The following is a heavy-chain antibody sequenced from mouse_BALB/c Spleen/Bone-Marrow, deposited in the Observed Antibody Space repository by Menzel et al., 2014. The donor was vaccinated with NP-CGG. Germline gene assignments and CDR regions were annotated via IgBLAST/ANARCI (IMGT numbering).Heavy chain of an antibody. V-gene: IGHV1-26*01. D-gene: IGHD1-2*01. CDR2: VNPNNGGT. Sequence: VQLQQSGPDLVKPGASAKLSCTASGYSFTGYYMHWVKQSLGKGLAWIGRVNPNNGGTSFNQKFKGKAIFTVDKSSSAAYMELRTLTSEDSAVYYCHYYGYGGAMDYWGQGTSVTVSA. CDR3: HYYGYGGAMDY. CDR1: GYSFTGYY. J-gene: IGHJ4*01.